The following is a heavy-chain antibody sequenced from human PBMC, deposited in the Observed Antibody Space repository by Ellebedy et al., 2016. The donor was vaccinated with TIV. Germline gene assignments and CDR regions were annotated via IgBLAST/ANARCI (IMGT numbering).Heavy chain of an antibody. CDR3: ASETFNDVDLELWGLFDM. CDR1: GFTVNSNY. J-gene: IGHJ3*02. V-gene: IGHV3-66*01. D-gene: IGHD3-16*01. Sequence: GESLKISCVVSGFTVNSNYMSWVRQAPGKGLECVSVISVGGSTYYADSVQGRFTISRDNSKHTLFLQMNSLRAEDTAVYYCASETFNDVDLELWGLFDMWGQGTTVTVSS. CDR2: ISVGGST.